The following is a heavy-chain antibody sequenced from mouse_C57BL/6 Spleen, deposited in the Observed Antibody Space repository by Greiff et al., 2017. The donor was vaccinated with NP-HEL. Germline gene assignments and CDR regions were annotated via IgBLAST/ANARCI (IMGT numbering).Heavy chain of an antibody. CDR3: ARDGGYYVRAMDY. Sequence: VQLQQSGPGLVKPSQSLSLTCSVTGYSITSGYYWNWIRQFPGNKLEWMGYISYDGSNKYNPSLKNRISITRDTSKNQFFLMLNSVTTEDTATYYCARDGGYYVRAMDYWGQGTSVTVSS. J-gene: IGHJ4*01. CDR1: GYSITSGYY. D-gene: IGHD2-3*01. CDR2: ISYDGSN. V-gene: IGHV3-6*01.